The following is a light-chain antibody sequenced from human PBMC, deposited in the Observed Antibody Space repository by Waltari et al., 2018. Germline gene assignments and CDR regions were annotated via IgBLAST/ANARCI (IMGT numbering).Light chain of an antibody. CDR1: QSVSNN. CDR3: QQYNNWPLS. J-gene: IGKJ3*01. V-gene: IGKV3-15*01. Sequence: EIVMTQSPATLSVSPGERATLPCRASQSVSNNLAWYQQKPGQAPRLLIYGASTRATGIAARFSGSGSGTEFTLTISSLQSEDFAVYYCQQYNNWPLSVGPGTTVDIK. CDR2: GAS.